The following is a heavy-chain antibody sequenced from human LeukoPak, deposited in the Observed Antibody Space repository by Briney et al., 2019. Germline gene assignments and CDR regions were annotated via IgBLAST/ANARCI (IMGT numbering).Heavy chain of an antibody. V-gene: IGHV1-2*02. CDR2: SNPNSGGT. J-gene: IGHJ4*02. CDR1: GYTFTGCY. CDR3: ARPSRRYSSGWYYFDY. Sequence: GASVNVSCKASGYTFTGCYMHWVRQAPGQGLEWMGLSNPNSGGTNYAQKFQGRVTMTRDTSISTAYMELSRLRADDTAVYYCARPSRRYSSGWYYFDYWGQGTLVTVSS. D-gene: IGHD6-19*01.